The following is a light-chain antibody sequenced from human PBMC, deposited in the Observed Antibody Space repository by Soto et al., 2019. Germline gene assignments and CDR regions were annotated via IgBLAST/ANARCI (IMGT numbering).Light chain of an antibody. V-gene: IGLV2-14*01. Sequence: QSVLTQPASWSGSPGQSITISCTGTSSDVGGYNYVSWYQQQSGKAPELMIHEVSNRPSGVSNRFSGSKSGNTASLTISGLQAEDEADYYCSSYTSSSAYVFGIGTKVTVL. CDR2: EVS. CDR1: SSDVGGYNY. CDR3: SSYTSSSAYV. J-gene: IGLJ1*01.